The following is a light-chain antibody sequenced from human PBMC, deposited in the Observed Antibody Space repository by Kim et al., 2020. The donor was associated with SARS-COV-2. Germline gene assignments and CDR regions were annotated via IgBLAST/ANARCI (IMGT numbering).Light chain of an antibody. J-gene: IGLJ2*01. CDR3: ISYTGISTMV. CDR1: SRDVAGYNY. V-gene: IGLV2-14*03. CDR2: DVS. Sequence: GHSITISCSGTSRDVAGYNYVSWYQQYPGKAPKLIIYDVSVRPSGVSNSFSGSKSGNTASLTISGLQSEDEADYYCISYTGISTMVFGGGTQLTVL.